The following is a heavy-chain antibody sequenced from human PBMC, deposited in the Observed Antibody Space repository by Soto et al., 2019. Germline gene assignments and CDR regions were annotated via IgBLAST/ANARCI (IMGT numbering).Heavy chain of an antibody. J-gene: IGHJ6*02. CDR1: GYTFTTSG. CDR3: ARQGSWPYYYYGLDV. V-gene: IGHV1-18*01. D-gene: IGHD1-26*01. CDR2: ISTYNGDT. Sequence: QVQLVQSGPEVRKPGASVKVSCEASGYTFTTSGISWVRQVPGQGLEWMGWISTYNGDTNSAQNFQGRVLMTADTFMGTAYMELMSLKSDDTAVYYCARQGSWPYYYYGLDVWRQGTIVTVSS.